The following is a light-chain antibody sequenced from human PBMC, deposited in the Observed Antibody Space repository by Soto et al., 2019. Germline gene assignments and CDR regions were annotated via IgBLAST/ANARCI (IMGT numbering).Light chain of an antibody. Sequence: EIVLTQSPATLSLSPGERVTLSCRASQNVSTYLAWYQQKPGQAPRLLIYDASDRATGIPARFSGSGSGTDFTLTTSSPEPEDSAVYYCQQSTNWLTFGPGTKVDIK. J-gene: IGKJ3*01. V-gene: IGKV3-11*01. CDR3: QQSTNWLT. CDR1: QNVSTY. CDR2: DAS.